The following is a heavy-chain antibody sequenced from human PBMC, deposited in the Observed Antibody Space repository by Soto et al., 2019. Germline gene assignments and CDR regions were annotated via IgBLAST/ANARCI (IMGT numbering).Heavy chain of an antibody. D-gene: IGHD2-8*02. CDR2: IGTLHDT. V-gene: IGHV3-13*01. J-gene: IGHJ5*02. CDR1: GFTFSASD. Sequence: EVQLVESGGGLVQPGGSLRLSCAASGFTFSASDMHWVRQTTGGGLEWVAAIGTLHDTYYPNSVKGRFTISRENAKNSLYLQMDSLRGGDTAVDYCTRQASYWHGGGGWLDPWGQGALVIVSS. CDR3: TRQASYWHGGGGWLDP.